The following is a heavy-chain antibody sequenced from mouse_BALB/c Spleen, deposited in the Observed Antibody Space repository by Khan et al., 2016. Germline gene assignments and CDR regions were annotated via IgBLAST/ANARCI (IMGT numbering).Heavy chain of an antibody. CDR3: ATNDRYSVVMDY. D-gene: IGHD2-3*01. Sequence: QVQLQQSGPELVRPGASVKLSCKASGHSFTSYWMNWVKQRPGQGLEWIGMIHPSDSETRLNQKFKDKATLPVDKSSNTAYMQLSSPTSEDSAAYSCATNDRYSVVMDYWGQGTSVTVSS. CDR1: GHSFTSYW. V-gene: IGHV1S82*01. CDR2: IHPSDSET. J-gene: IGHJ4*01.